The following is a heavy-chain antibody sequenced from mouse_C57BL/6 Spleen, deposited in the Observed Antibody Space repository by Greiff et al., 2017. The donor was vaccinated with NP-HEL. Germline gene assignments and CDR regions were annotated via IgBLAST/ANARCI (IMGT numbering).Heavy chain of an antibody. Sequence: VQLQQSGAELVMPGASVKLSCKASGYTFTSYWMHWVKQRPGQGLEWIGEIDPSDSYTNYNQKFKGKSTLTVDKSSSTAYMQLSSLTSEDSAVYYCARRYDGYYAWFAYWGQGTLVTVSA. CDR1: GYTFTSYW. J-gene: IGHJ3*01. CDR2: IDPSDSYT. D-gene: IGHD2-3*01. V-gene: IGHV1-69*01. CDR3: ARRYDGYYAWFAY.